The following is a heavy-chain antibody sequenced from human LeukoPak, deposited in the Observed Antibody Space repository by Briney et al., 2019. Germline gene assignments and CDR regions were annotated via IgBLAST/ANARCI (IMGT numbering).Heavy chain of an antibody. CDR3: AKDRPRGGSYSLDAFDI. Sequence: GGALRLSCAASGFTFSSYVIHWVRQAPGKGLEWVSAISGSGGSTYYADSVKGRFTISRDNSKNTLYLQMNSLRAEDTAVYYCAKDRPRGGSYSLDAFDIWGQGTMVTVSS. CDR1: GFTFSSYV. V-gene: IGHV3-23*01. CDR2: ISGSGGST. D-gene: IGHD1-26*01. J-gene: IGHJ3*02.